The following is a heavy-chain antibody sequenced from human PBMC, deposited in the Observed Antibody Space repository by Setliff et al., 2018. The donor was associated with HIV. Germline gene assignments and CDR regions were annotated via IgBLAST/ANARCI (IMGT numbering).Heavy chain of an antibody. CDR3: VRNSFDYVEEE. CDR1: GDSVNSYNYY. CDR2: IYYSGSS. D-gene: IGHD3-9*01. Sequence: PSETLSLTCKVSGDSVNSYNYYWSRIRQHPGKGLEWIGYIYYSGSSYYNPSVRSRVIMSLDTSENHFSLKLSSVTAADTAVYYCVRNSFDYVEEEWGQGTQVTVSS. J-gene: IGHJ4*02. V-gene: IGHV4-31*03.